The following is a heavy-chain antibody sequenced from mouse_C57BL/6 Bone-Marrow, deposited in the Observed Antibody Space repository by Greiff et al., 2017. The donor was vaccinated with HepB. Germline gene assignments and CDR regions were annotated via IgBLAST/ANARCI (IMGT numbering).Heavy chain of an antibody. CDR1: GFSLTSYG. CDR3: DKTHYYGSSYWYYYG. D-gene: IGHD1-1*01. V-gene: IGHV2-5*01. Sequence: VMLVESGPGLVQPSKSLSITCTVSGFSLTSYGVHWVRQSPGKGLEWLGVIRRGGSTDYNASFMSRLSITNDNSKSQVFFKKNSLQTDDTAIYYCDKTHYYGSSYWYYYGQGTGTTVT. CDR2: IRRGGST. J-gene: IGHJ1*03.